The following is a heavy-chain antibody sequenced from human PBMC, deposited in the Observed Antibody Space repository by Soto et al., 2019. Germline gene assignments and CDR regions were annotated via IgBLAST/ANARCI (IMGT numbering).Heavy chain of an antibody. J-gene: IGHJ6*02. Sequence: QVQLVQSGAEVKKPGSSVKVSCKASGGTFSSYGISWVRQAPGQGLEWMGGIIPIFGTANYAQKFQGRVTITADASTSTASMELRRLRSEDTAVYYCARAAQPRDYCSGMAVWGQGPTVTVSS. CDR2: IIPIFGTA. CDR1: GGTFSSYG. CDR3: ARAAQPRDYCSGMAV. V-gene: IGHV1-69*12.